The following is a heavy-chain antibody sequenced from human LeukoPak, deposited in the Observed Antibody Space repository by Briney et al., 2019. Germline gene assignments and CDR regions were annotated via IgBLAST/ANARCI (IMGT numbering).Heavy chain of an antibody. D-gene: IGHD6-19*01. CDR2: IYYSGST. Sequence: PSETLSLTCTVSGGSISSYYWSWIRQPPGKGLEWIGYIYYSGSTNYNPSLKSRVTISVDTSKNQFSLKLSSVTAADTAVYYCARVGRYGIALAGSFDYWGQGTLVTVSS. V-gene: IGHV4-59*01. J-gene: IGHJ4*02. CDR1: GGSISSYY. CDR3: ARVGRYGIALAGSFDY.